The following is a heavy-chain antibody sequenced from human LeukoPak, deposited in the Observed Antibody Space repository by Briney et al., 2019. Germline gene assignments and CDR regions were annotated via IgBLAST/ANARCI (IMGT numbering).Heavy chain of an antibody. Sequence: GESLKISCTGSGYSFTTYWIGWVRQMPGKGLEWMGIIDPADSDTKYSPSFQGQVTISADKSISTAYLQWSSLKASDTAMYYCARRRQGYFDYWGQGTLVTVSS. CDR2: IDPADSDT. CDR3: ARRRQGYFDY. D-gene: IGHD3-22*01. J-gene: IGHJ4*02. CDR1: GYSFTTYW. V-gene: IGHV5-51*01.